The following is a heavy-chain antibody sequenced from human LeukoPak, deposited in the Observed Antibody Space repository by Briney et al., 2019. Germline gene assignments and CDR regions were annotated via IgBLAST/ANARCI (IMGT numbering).Heavy chain of an antibody. J-gene: IGHJ4*02. CDR2: ISSSSSAI. V-gene: IGHV3-48*01. CDR1: GFTFSSYA. CDR3: ARLERRSYDFWTLLFDY. Sequence: QTGGSLRLSCAASGFTFSSYAMNWVRQAPGKGLEWVSYISSSSSAIYYADSVKGRFTISRDNAKNSLYLQMNSLRAEDTAVYYCARLERRSYDFWTLLFDYWGQGTLVTVSS. D-gene: IGHD3-3*01.